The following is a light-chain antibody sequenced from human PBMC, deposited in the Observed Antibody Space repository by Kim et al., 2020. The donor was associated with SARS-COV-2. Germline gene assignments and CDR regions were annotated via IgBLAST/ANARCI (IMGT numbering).Light chain of an antibody. V-gene: IGKV1-33*01. CDR1: HDISNH. CDR3: QQYDEHIFI. J-gene: IGKJ3*01. Sequence: DIQLTQSPSSLSASVGDRVTITCQASHDISNHLNWYQQRPGKAPHLLIYDASNLQSGVPSRFSGSGFGTDFTFTISSLQPEDIATYYCQQYDEHIFIFGPGTKVDIK. CDR2: DAS.